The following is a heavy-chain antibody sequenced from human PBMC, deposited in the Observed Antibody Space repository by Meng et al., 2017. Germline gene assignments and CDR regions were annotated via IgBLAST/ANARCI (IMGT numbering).Heavy chain of an antibody. V-gene: IGHV3-23*01. CDR1: GFTFSSYA. Sequence: GESLKISCAASGFTFSSYAMRWVRQAPGKWLEWVSAISGSGGSTYYADSVKGRFTISRDNSKNTLYLQMNSLRAEETAVYYCAKGGVVRGVYMFDYWGQGTLVTVSS. D-gene: IGHD3-10*01. CDR2: ISGSGGST. CDR3: AKGGVVRGVYMFDY. J-gene: IGHJ4*02.